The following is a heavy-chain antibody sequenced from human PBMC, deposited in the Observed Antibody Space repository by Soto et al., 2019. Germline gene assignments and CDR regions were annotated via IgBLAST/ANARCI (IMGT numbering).Heavy chain of an antibody. Sequence: QVQLVLSGAEVKKPGSSVKVSCKASGGTFRPYTINWVRQAPGQGLEWMGRIIPFHGVTNYAQKFQARVTITADKSTSTAYMELSGLRFEDTAMYYCTRDWEITVSTWSFGGFWGRGTLVTVSS. CDR2: IIPFHGVT. V-gene: IGHV1-69*08. J-gene: IGHJ4*02. CDR3: TRDWEITVSTWSFGGF. D-gene: IGHD3-10*01. CDR1: GGTFRPYT.